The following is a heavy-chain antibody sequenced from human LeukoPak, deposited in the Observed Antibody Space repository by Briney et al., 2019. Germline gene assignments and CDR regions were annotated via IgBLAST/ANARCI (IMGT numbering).Heavy chain of an antibody. J-gene: IGHJ4*02. D-gene: IGHD2-2*01. CDR2: INTNTGNP. CDR1: GYTFTSYA. V-gene: IGHV7-4-1*02. CDR3: AKVQGYCSETSCYPDY. Sequence: ASVKVSCKASGYTFTSYAINWVRQAPGQGLEWMGWINTNTGNPTYAQGFTGRFVFSLDTSVNTAYLQISSLKTEDTAVYYCAKVQGYCSETSCYPDYWGQGTLVTVSS.